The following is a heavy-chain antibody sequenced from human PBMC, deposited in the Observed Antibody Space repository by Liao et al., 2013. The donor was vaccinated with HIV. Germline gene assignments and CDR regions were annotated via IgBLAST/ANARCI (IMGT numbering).Heavy chain of an antibody. CDR2: IYTSGST. V-gene: IGHV4-61*02. CDR3: AREIAPYYFDS. CDR1: GDSLNTGHYY. D-gene: IGHD2-21*01. J-gene: IGHJ4*01. Sequence: QVQLQESGPGLVKPSQTLSLSCTVSGDSLNTGHYYWSWIRQPAGKGLEWIGRIYTSGSTNYNPSLKSRVTVSVDTSTDQFSLTLTSVTAADTAMYYCAREIAPYYFDSWGQGILVTVS.